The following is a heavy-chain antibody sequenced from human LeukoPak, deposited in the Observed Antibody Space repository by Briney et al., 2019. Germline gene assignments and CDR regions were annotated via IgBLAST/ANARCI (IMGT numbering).Heavy chain of an antibody. D-gene: IGHD3-10*01. V-gene: IGHV4-34*01. CDR2: VNPSGST. CDR1: GGSFSGYY. J-gene: IGHJ4*02. CDR3: ARRSGSYSL. Sequence: SETLSLTCAVYGGSFSGYYRSWIRQPPGKGLEWIGEVNPSGSTNYNPSLKSRVTISVDTPKNQFSLKLTSVTAADTAVYYCARRSGSYSLWGQGTLVTVSS.